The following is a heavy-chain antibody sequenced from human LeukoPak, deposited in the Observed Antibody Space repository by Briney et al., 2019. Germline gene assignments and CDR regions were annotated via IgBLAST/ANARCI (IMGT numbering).Heavy chain of an antibody. CDR2: IYYSGST. V-gene: IGHV4-39*01. D-gene: IGHD2-15*01. J-gene: IGHJ4*01. CDR3: ARRGSGRPFDY. CDR1: GGSIRSSYYY. Sequence: SETLSLTCTVSGGSIRSSYYYWGWIRQPPGKGLEWIGSIYYSGSTYYSPSLKSPVTVSVDTFKNQFSLKLRSVTAADTAVYYCARRGSGRPFDYWGHGTLVTVSS.